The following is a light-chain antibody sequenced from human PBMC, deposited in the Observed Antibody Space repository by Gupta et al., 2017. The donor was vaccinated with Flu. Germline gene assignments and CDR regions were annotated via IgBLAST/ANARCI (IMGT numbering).Light chain of an antibody. J-gene: IGKJ3*01. CDR3: QHNYGSCT. V-gene: IGKV3D-20*02. CDR1: QSVGRDH. CDR2: DAT. Sequence: MVLTPSPASLSLPLGDKVTLSCRASQSVGRDHLAWEHQTPGQAPRLIVYDATKRDKGGTDRISGRGENKDFTLTSRIWEEKASGIYYRQHNYGSCTFGPGTKVEIK.